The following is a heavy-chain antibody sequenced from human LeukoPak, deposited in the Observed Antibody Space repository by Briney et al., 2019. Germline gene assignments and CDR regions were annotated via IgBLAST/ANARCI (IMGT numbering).Heavy chain of an antibody. J-gene: IGHJ4*02. Sequence: PGGSLRLSCAASGFTVSSNYMSWVRQAPRKGLEWVSVIYSGGSTYYADSVKGRFTISRDNSKNTLYLQMNSLRAEDTAVYYCAKVASGSYYNWPFDYWGQGTLVTVSS. CDR1: GFTVSSNY. CDR3: AKVASGSYYNWPFDY. V-gene: IGHV3-66*01. CDR2: IYSGGST. D-gene: IGHD1-26*01.